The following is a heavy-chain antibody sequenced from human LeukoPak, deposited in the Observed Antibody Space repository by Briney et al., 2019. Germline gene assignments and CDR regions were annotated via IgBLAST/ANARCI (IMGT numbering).Heavy chain of an antibody. V-gene: IGHV1-2*06. Sequence: ASVKVSCKASGYTFTGYHMHWVRQAPGQGLEWMGRINPNSGDTNYAQKFRGRVAMTRDTSISTAFMELTRLRSDDTAVYYCARDYCSSTSCLSDYWGQGTLVTVSS. CDR3: ARDYCSSTSCLSDY. J-gene: IGHJ4*02. D-gene: IGHD2-2*01. CDR1: GYTFTGYH. CDR2: INPNSGDT.